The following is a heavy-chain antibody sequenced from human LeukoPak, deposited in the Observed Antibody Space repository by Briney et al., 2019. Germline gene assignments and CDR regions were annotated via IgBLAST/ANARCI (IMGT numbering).Heavy chain of an antibody. CDR3: ARDGAFWSGYPYYFDY. V-gene: IGHV3-33*08. J-gene: IGHJ4*02. Sequence: PGGSLRLSCAASGFTFSSYDLNWVRQAPGKGLEWVAIIWYDGSNRYYADSVKGRFTISRDNSKNTLYLQMNSLRAEDTAVYYCARDGAFWSGYPYYFDYWGQGTLVTFSS. D-gene: IGHD3-3*01. CDR2: IWYDGSNR. CDR1: GFTFSSYD.